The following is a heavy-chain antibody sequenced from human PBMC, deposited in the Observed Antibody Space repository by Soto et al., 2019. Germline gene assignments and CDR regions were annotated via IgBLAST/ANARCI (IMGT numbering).Heavy chain of an antibody. CDR2: INADNGNT. CDR1: GYTFTSHI. D-gene: IGHD6-19*01. Sequence: QVQLVQSGAEVKKPGASVKVSCKASGYTFTSHIMHWVRQAPGQRLEWMGWINADNGNTKYSQQLQGRVTITRDTXXSTAYMELSSLRSEDTAVYYCARDHGAVADDAFDMWGQGTMVTVSS. V-gene: IGHV1-3*01. CDR3: ARDHGAVADDAFDM. J-gene: IGHJ3*02.